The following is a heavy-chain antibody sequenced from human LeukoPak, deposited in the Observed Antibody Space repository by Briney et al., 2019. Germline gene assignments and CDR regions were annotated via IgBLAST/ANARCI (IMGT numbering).Heavy chain of an antibody. CDR1: GFTFDDYA. J-gene: IGHJ3*02. D-gene: IGHD1-20*01. Sequence: GGSLRLSCAASGFTFDDYAMHWVRQAPGKGLEWVSGISWNSGSIGYADSVKGRFTISRDNAKNPLYLQMNRLRAEDTALYYGEKDVREMYNSETFEIWGEGGMVTVSS. V-gene: IGHV3-9*01. CDR3: EKDVREMYNSETFEI. CDR2: ISWNSGSI.